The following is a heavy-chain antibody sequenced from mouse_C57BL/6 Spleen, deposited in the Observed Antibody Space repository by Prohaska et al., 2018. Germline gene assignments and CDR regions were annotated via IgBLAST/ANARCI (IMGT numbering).Heavy chain of an antibody. J-gene: IGHJ1*03. V-gene: IGHV1-26*01. Sequence: HGKSLEWIGDINPNNGGTSYNQKFKGKATLTVDKSSSTAYMELRSLTSEDSAVYYCARLGYYYGPGYFDVWGTGTTVTVSS. D-gene: IGHD1-1*01. CDR3: ARLGYYYGPGYFDV. CDR2: INPNNGGT.